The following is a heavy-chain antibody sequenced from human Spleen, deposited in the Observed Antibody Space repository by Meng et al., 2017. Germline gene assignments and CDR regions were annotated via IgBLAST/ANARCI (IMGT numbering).Heavy chain of an antibody. V-gene: IGHV1-18*01. CDR3: ASGTPGRSYCDY. Sequence: QVQLVQSGAEVKRPGASVKVSFEASGYTFGSYGICWVRQAPGQGLEWMGWFVNYVDTYPAPKFQGRVTMTTDTHTNTAFMELRGLTSDDTAVYYCASGTPGRSYCDYWGQGTLVTVSS. CDR1: GYTFGSYG. D-gene: IGHD2-15*01. J-gene: IGHJ4*02. CDR2: FVNYVDT.